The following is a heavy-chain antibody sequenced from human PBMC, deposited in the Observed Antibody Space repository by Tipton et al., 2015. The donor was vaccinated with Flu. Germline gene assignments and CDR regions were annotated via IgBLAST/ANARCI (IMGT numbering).Heavy chain of an antibody. Sequence: TLSLTCTVSGVFFSSYYWNWIRQPPGKGLEWIGYIYNNKYTKYNPSLESRVTISVDTSTKQFSLKVSSVTAADSAVYYCARKVTKSSHNWKYIDWWGQGNLVTVSS. CDR2: IYNNKYT. V-gene: IGHV4-4*09. CDR3: ARKVTKSSHNWKYIDW. CDR1: GVFFSSYY. J-gene: IGHJ4*02. D-gene: IGHD1-20*01.